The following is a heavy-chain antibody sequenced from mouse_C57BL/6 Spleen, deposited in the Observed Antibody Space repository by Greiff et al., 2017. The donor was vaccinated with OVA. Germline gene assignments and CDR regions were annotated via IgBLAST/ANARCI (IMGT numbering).Heavy chain of an antibody. CDR3: TRDSYWYFDV. CDR2: IDPETGGT. V-gene: IGHV1-15*01. J-gene: IGHJ1*03. CDR1: GYTFTDYE. Sequence: VKVVESGAELVRPGASVTLSCKASGYTFTDYEMHWVKQTPVHGLEWIGAIDPETGGTAYNQKFKGKAILTADKSSSTAYMELRSLTSEDSAVYYCTRDSYWYFDVWGTGTTVTVSS.